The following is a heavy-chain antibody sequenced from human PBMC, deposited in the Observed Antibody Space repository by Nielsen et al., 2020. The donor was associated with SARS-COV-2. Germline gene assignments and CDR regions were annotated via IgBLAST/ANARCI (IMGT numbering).Heavy chain of an antibody. Sequence: GSLRLSCAASGFTFSSYAMSWVRQAPGKGLEWIGYIYYSGSTNYNPSLKSRVTISVDTSKNQFSLKLSSVTAADTAVYYCARGYSSSYFDYWGQGTLVTVSS. CDR1: GFTFSSYA. CDR2: IYYSGST. J-gene: IGHJ4*02. D-gene: IGHD6-6*01. CDR3: ARGYSSSYFDY. V-gene: IGHV4-59*01.